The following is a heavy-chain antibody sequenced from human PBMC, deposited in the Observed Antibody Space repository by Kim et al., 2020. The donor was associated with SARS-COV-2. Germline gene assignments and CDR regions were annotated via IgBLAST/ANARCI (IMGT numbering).Heavy chain of an antibody. Sequence: GGSLRLSCAASGFTFSNAWMSWVRQAPGKGLEWVGRIKSKTDGGTTDYAAPVKGRFTISRDDSKNTLYLQMNSLKTEDTAVYYCTTDWLWANIPMVRGVTDAFDIWGQGTMVTVSS. CDR2: IKSKTDGGTT. CDR1: GFTFSNAW. V-gene: IGHV3-15*01. J-gene: IGHJ3*02. CDR3: TTDWLWANIPMVRGVTDAFDI. D-gene: IGHD3-10*01.